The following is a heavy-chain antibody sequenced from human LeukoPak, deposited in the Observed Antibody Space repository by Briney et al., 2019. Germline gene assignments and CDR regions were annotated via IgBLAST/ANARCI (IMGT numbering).Heavy chain of an antibody. Sequence: GESLKIPCKGSGYSFTTYWIGWVRQLPGKGLEWMGIIYPGDSDTRYSPSFQGQVTISADESISTAYLQWSSLKASDTAMYYCARRPGRGYGSGSYFDYWGQGTLVTVSS. J-gene: IGHJ4*02. CDR3: ARRPGRGYGSGSYFDY. CDR1: GYSFTTYW. V-gene: IGHV5-51*01. D-gene: IGHD3-10*01. CDR2: IYPGDSDT.